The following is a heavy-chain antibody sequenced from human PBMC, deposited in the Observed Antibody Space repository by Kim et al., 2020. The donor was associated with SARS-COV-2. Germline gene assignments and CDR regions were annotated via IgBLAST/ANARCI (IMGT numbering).Heavy chain of an antibody. J-gene: IGHJ5*02. CDR1: GGSFSGYS. CDR2: INHSGST. Sequence: SETLSLTCAVYGGSFSGYSWSWIRQPPGKGLEWIGEINHSGSTNYNPSLKSRVTISVDTSKNQFSLKLSSVTAADTAVFYCASGAIVPAAIYSLDWFDPWGQGTLVTVSS. V-gene: IGHV4-34*01. D-gene: IGHD2-2*02. CDR3: ASGAIVPAAIYSLDWFDP.